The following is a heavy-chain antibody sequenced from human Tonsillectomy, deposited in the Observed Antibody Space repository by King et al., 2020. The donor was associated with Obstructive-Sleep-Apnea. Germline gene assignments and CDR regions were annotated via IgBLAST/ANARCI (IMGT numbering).Heavy chain of an antibody. J-gene: IGHJ4*02. CDR2: IYDSGST. D-gene: IGHD1-7*01. Sequence: VQLQESGPGLVKPSQTLSLTCTVFGGSISSGGYYWSWICQHPRKGLWGIGDIYDSGSTYYNPSLKSRGTISVDTSKNQFYLKLSFVTAADTAVYYCARVGGKRAGTTLFDYWGQGTLVTVSS. CDR3: ARVGGKRAGTTLFDY. V-gene: IGHV4-31*03. CDR1: GGSISSGGYY.